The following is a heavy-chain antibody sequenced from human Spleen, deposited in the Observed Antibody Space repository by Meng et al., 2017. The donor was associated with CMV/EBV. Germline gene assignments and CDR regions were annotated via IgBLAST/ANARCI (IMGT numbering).Heavy chain of an antibody. D-gene: IGHD2-21*01. CDR2: IIPMLGIA. CDR1: GGTFSSYA. CDR3: AREAYCGGDCYYYYYGMDV. J-gene: IGHJ6*02. V-gene: IGHV1-69*10. Sequence: SVKVSCKASGGTFSSYAISWVRQAPGQGLEWMGGIIPMLGIANYTQKFQGRVTITADKSTTTAYMELSSLRSEDTAVYYCAREAYCGGDCYYYYYGMDVWGQGTTVTVSS.